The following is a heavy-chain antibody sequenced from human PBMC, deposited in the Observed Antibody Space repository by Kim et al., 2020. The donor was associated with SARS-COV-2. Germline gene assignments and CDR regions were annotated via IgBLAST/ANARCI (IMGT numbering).Heavy chain of an antibody. CDR2: IYYSGST. CDR1: GGSISSYY. V-gene: IGHV4-59*08. CDR3: ARHGWKGYGDYVSY. J-gene: IGHJ4*02. D-gene: IGHD4-17*01. Sequence: SETLSLTCTVSGGSISSYYWSWIRQPPGKGLEWIGYIYYSGSTNYNPSLKSRVTISVDTSKNQFSLKLSSVTAADTAVYYCARHGWKGYGDYVSYWGQGTLVTVSS.